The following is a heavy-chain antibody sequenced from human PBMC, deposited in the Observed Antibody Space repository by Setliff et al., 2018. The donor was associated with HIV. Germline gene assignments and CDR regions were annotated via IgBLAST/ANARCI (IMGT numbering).Heavy chain of an antibody. Sequence: GESLRLSCAASGFTFSSYSMNWVRQTPGKGLEWLSYIGGSSTTIYYADSVKGRFTISRDNAKNSLYLQMNSLRAEDTAVYYCAREGRGNSDAFDIWGQGTMVTVSS. CDR1: GFTFSSYS. CDR3: AREGRGNSDAFDI. J-gene: IGHJ3*02. D-gene: IGHD2-21*02. CDR2: IGGSSTTI. V-gene: IGHV3-48*01.